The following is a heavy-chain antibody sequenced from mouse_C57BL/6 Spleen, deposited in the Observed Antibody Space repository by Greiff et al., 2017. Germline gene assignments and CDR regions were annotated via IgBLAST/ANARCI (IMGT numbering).Heavy chain of an antibody. CDR1: GYTFTDYN. D-gene: IGHD2-10*02. CDR2: INPNNGGT. Sequence: VQLQQSGPELVKPGASVKMSCKASGYTFTDYNMHWVKQSHGQSLEWIGYINPNNGGTSYNQKFKGKATLTVNKPSSTAYMELRSLTSEDSAVYYCARSYGNFWYVEVWGTGTTVTVSS. CDR3: ARSYGNFWYVEV. V-gene: IGHV1-22*01. J-gene: IGHJ1*03.